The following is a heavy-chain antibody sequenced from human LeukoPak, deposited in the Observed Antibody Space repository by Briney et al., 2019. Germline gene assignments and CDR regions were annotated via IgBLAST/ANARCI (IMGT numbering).Heavy chain of an antibody. CDR2: ISGSGNNT. D-gene: IGHD6-25*01. CDR3: AKVRAAEHRYDAFDI. CDR1: GFTVSSYA. J-gene: IGHJ3*02. Sequence: PGRSLRLSCAASGFTVSSYAMSWVRQAPGKGLEWVSAISGSGNNTYYADSMKGRFTISRDNSKNTLYLQMNSLRAEDTAVYYCAKVRAAEHRYDAFDIWGQGTMVTVSS. V-gene: IGHV3-23*01.